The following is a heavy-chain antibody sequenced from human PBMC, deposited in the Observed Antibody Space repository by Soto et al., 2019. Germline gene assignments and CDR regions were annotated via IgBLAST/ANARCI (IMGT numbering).Heavy chain of an antibody. CDR1: CGSISGYY. CDR3: ARAVPLWSFEY. D-gene: IGHD3-10*01. CDR2: IYYSGSS. V-gene: IGHV4-59*01. Sequence: SETLSLTCTVSCGSISGYYWSWIRQPPWKGLEWIVCIYYSGSSNYNPSPKSRVTISVDTAKTQFSLKLSSVTAADTAVYYCARAVPLWSFEYGGRGTLVTVSS. J-gene: IGHJ4*02.